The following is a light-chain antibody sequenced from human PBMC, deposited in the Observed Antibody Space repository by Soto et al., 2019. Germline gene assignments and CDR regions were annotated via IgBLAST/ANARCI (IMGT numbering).Light chain of an antibody. Sequence: DIQMTQSPSTLSGSVGDRVTITCRASQTISSWLAWYQQKPGKAPKLLIYKASTLKSGVPSSFSGSGSGTEFTLTISSLQPDYFATYYCQHYNSYSEAFGQGTKVELK. J-gene: IGKJ1*01. V-gene: IGKV1-5*03. CDR2: KAS. CDR3: QHYNSYSEA. CDR1: QTISSW.